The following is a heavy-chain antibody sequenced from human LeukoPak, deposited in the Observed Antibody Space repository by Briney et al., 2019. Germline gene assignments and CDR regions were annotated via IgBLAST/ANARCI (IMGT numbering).Heavy chain of an antibody. D-gene: IGHD3-22*01. CDR2: ISSSGRT. CDR1: GFSITAYT. Sequence: SETLSLTCTVSGFSITAYTWNWIRQSPGKGLEWIGYISSSGRTDYNPSLKSRVTISLDASKNQFSLILISLTAADTAVYYCARGYYEPLESWGPGTLVTVSS. CDR3: ARGYYEPLES. V-gene: IGHV4-59*01. J-gene: IGHJ4*02.